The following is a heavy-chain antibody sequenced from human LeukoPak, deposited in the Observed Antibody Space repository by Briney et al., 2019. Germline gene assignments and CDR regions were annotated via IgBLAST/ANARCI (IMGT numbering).Heavy chain of an antibody. J-gene: IGHJ5*02. D-gene: IGHD6-19*01. V-gene: IGHV3-43*02. CDR1: GFTFEDYA. CDR2: ISGDGGNT. Sequence: PGGSLRLSCAASGFTFEDYAMHWVRQVPGEGLEWVSFISGDGGNTYYRDSVKGRFTISRDNSKNSLYLQMNSLKTEDTALYSCAKSRLSGWYGDNWFDPWGQGTLVTVSS. CDR3: AKSRLSGWYGDNWFDP.